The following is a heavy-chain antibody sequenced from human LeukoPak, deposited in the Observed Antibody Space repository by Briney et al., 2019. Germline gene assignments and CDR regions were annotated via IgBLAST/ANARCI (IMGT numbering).Heavy chain of an antibody. Sequence: SETLSLTCTVSGGSISSYYWSWIRQPPGKGLEWIGYIYYSGSTNYNPSLKSRVTTSVDTSKNQFSLKLSSVTAADTAVYYCARSYSSSAFDYWGQGTLVTVSS. J-gene: IGHJ4*02. CDR2: IYYSGST. CDR3: ARSYSSSAFDY. D-gene: IGHD6-13*01. V-gene: IGHV4-59*01. CDR1: GGSISSYY.